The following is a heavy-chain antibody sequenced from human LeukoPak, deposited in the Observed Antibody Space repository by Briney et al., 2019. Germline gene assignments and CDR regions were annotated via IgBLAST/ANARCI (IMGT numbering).Heavy chain of an antibody. CDR3: AGKYGGIDY. CDR1: GGSFSGYY. Sequence: KPSETLSLTCAVYGGSFSGYYWSWIRQPPGKGLEWIGEINHSGSTNYNPSLKSRVTISVDTSKNQFSLKLSSVTAADTAVYYCAGKYGGIDYWGQGTLVTVSS. V-gene: IGHV4-34*01. CDR2: INHSGST. J-gene: IGHJ4*02. D-gene: IGHD1-26*01.